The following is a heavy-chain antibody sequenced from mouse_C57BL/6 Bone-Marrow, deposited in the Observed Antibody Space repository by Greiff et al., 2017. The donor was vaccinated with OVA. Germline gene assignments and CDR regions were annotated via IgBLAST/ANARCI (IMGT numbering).Heavy chain of an antibody. CDR3: ADFLFDY. CDR2: IYPGDGDT. V-gene: IGHV1-82*01. J-gene: IGHJ2*01. Sequence: QVQLKESGPELVKPGASVKISCKASGYAFSSSWMNWVKQRPGKGLEWIGRIYPGDGDTNYNGKFKGKATLTADKSSSTAYMQLSSLTSEDSAVYFCADFLFDYWGQGTTLTVSS. CDR1: GYAFSSSW.